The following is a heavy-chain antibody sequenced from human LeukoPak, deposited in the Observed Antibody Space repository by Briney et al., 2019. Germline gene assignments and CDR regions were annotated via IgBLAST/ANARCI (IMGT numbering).Heavy chain of an antibody. CDR1: GYTLTELS. D-gene: IGHD6-13*01. V-gene: IGHV1-69*13. J-gene: IGHJ4*02. CDR2: VTPVFGTP. Sequence: GASVKVSCKVSGYTLTELSMHWVRQAPGQGLQWMGGVTPVFGTPNYAQEFQGRVTLTADDSTNTAYMELNSLRSDDTAVYYFARGSASNWPVDIWGQGTLVIVSS. CDR3: ARGSASNWPVDI.